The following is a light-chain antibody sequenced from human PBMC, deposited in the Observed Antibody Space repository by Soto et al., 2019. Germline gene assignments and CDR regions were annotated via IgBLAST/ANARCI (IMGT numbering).Light chain of an antibody. Sequence: QSVLTQPPSVSGAPGQRVTISCTGSSSNIGAGYDVHWYQQLPGTAPKLLICGNSNRPSGVPDRFSGSKSGTSASLAITGLQAEDEADYNCQSYNSSLSGHNYVFGTGTKVTVL. CDR2: GNS. V-gene: IGLV1-40*01. J-gene: IGLJ1*01. CDR3: QSYNSSLSGHNYV. CDR1: SSNIGAGYD.